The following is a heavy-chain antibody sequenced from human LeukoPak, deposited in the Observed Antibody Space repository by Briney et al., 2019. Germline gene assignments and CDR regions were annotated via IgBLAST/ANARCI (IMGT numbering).Heavy chain of an antibody. V-gene: IGHV3-74*01. D-gene: IGHD2-15*01. CDR3: ARDNEYCTGGTCRLDY. CDR2: IHNDGRST. J-gene: IGHJ4*02. Sequence: GGSLRLSCASSGFTFSFYWMHWVRQAPGKGLVWVSRIHNDGRSTSYAGSVNGRFTISRDNAKNTLYLQMNSLRAEDTAVYYCARDNEYCTGGTCRLDYWGQGALVTVSS. CDR1: GFTFSFYW.